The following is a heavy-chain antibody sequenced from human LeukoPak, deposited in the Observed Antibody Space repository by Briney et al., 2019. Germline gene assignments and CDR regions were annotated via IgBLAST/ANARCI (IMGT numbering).Heavy chain of an antibody. CDR3: ARLEYYYGSGTPNYYYYMDV. V-gene: IGHV4-39*01. CDR1: GGSISSSSYY. CDR2: IYYSGST. Sequence: SETLSLTCTVSGGSISSSSYYWGWIRQPPGKGLEWIGSIYYSGSTYYNPSLKSRVTISVDTSKNQFSLKLSSVTAADTAVYYCARLEYYYGSGTPNYYYYMDVWGKGTTVTISS. D-gene: IGHD3-10*01. J-gene: IGHJ6*03.